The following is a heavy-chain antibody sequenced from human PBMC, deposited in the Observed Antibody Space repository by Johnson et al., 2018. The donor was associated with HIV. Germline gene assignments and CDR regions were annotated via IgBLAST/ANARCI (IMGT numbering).Heavy chain of an antibody. CDR2: ISSSGSTI. CDR1: GFTFSSYA. Sequence: EVQLVESGGGLVQPGGSLRLSCAASGFTFSSYAMSWIRQAPGKGLEWVSYISSSGSTIYYAESVKGRFTISRDNAKNSLYLQMNSLRAEDTAVYYCARDSSSWYEGAFDIWGQGTTVTVSS. V-gene: IGHV3-48*03. D-gene: IGHD6-13*01. J-gene: IGHJ3*02. CDR3: ARDSSSWYEGAFDI.